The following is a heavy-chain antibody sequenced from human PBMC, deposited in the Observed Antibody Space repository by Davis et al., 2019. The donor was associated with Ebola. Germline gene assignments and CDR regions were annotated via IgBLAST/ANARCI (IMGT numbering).Heavy chain of an antibody. V-gene: IGHV1-18*01. D-gene: IGHD3-9*01. Sequence: ASVKVSCKASGYTFTSYGISWVRQAPGQGLEWIGWISAYNGNTNYAQKLQGRVTMTTDTSTSTAYMELRSLRSDDTAVYYCARTVFEHYYYYGMDVWGQGTTVTVSS. J-gene: IGHJ6*02. CDR1: GYTFTSYG. CDR3: ARTVFEHYYYYGMDV. CDR2: ISAYNGNT.